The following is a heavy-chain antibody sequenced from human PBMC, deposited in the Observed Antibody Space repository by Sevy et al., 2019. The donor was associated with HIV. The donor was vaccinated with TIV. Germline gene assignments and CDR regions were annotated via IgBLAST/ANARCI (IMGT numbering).Heavy chain of an antibody. CDR3: AKDIQRYGSGSYPYYSDY. CDR2: ISWNSGSI. CDR1: GFTFDDYA. J-gene: IGHJ4*02. D-gene: IGHD3-10*01. Sequence: GGSLRLSCAASGFTFDDYAMHWVRQAPGKGLEWVSGISWNSGSIGYADSVKGRFTISRDNAKNSLYLQMNSLRAEDTALYYCAKDIQRYGSGSYPYYSDYWGQGTLVTVSS. V-gene: IGHV3-9*01.